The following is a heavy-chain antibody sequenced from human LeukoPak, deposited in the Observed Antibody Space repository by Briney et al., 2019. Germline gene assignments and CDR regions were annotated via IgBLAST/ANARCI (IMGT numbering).Heavy chain of an antibody. Sequence: ASVKVSCKASGYTFTDYYLHWVRQAPGQGLEWMGWINAGNGNTKYSQKFQGRVTITRDTSASTAYMELSSLRSEDTAVYYCARVWSWEDFDYWGQGTLVTVSS. CDR1: GYTFTDYY. CDR3: ARVWSWEDFDY. CDR2: INAGNGNT. V-gene: IGHV1/OR15-3*02. J-gene: IGHJ4*02. D-gene: IGHD1-26*01.